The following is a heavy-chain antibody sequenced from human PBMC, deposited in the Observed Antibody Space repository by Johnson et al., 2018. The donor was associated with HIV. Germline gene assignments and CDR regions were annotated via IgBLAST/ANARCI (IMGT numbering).Heavy chain of an antibody. Sequence: QVQLVESGGGVVQPGRSLRLSCAASGFTFSYYAMHWVRQAPGKGLEWVAVISYDGSNKYYADSVKGRFTIASENSKNTLYLQMNSLRAEDTAVYYCAKDRVGIYGEPWDIWGQGTMVTVSS. J-gene: IGHJ3*02. CDR3: AKDRVGIYGEPWDI. V-gene: IGHV3-30*04. D-gene: IGHD1-14*01. CDR1: GFTFSYYA. CDR2: ISYDGSNK.